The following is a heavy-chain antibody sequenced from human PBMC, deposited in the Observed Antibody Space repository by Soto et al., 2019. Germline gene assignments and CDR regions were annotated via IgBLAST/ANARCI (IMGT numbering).Heavy chain of an antibody. CDR1: GGSFSGYY. J-gene: IGHJ4*02. D-gene: IGHD3-10*01. CDR2: INHSGST. V-gene: IGHV4-34*01. Sequence: QVQLQQWGAGLLKPSETLSLTCAVYGGSFSGYYWSWIRQPPGKGLEWIGEINHSGSTNYNPSLKGRVTISVDTSKNQFTLKLSSVTAADTAVYYCARGRVRSYGSGSCFDYWGQGTLVTVSS. CDR3: ARGRVRSYGSGSCFDY.